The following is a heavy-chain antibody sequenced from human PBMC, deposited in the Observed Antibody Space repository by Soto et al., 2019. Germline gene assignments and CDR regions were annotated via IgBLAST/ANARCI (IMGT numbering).Heavy chain of an antibody. CDR1: GGSISSGDYY. J-gene: IGHJ4*02. Sequence: QVQLQESGPGLVKPSQTLSLTCTVSGGSISSGDYYWSWIRQPPVKGLEWIGYIYYSGSTYYNPSLTSRVNISVDTPKNQCSLKLSSVTAADTAVYYCASRGTTTYCSGGSCYARGFDYWGQGTLVTVSS. V-gene: IGHV4-30-4*01. D-gene: IGHD2-15*01. CDR2: IYYSGST. CDR3: ASRGTTTYCSGGSCYARGFDY.